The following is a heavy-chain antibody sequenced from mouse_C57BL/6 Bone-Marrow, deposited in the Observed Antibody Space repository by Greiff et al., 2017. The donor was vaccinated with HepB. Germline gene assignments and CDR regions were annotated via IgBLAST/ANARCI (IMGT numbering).Heavy chain of an antibody. V-gene: IGHV6-6*01. CDR1: GFTFSDAW. CDR3: TRGWLLHYAMDY. Sequence: EVNLVESGGGLVQPGGSMKLSCAASGFTFSDAWMDWVRQSPEKGLEWVAEIRNKANNHATYYAESVKGRFTISRDDSKSGVYLQMNSLRAEDTGIYYCTRGWLLHYAMDYWGQGTSVTVSS. J-gene: IGHJ4*01. D-gene: IGHD2-3*01. CDR2: IRNKANNHAT.